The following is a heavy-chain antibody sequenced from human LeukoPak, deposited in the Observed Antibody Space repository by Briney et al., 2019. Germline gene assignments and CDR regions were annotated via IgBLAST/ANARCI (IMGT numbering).Heavy chain of an antibody. Sequence: PGRSLRLSCAASGFTFSTYGMHWVRQAPGKWLEWVAVIWYDGSVKYYADSVKGRFTISRDNSKNTLYLQMNSLRAEDTAVYYCARAVGPFDIWGQGTIVIVSS. D-gene: IGHD3-16*01. CDR3: ARAVGPFDI. V-gene: IGHV3-33*01. J-gene: IGHJ3*02. CDR1: GFTFSTYG. CDR2: IWYDGSVK.